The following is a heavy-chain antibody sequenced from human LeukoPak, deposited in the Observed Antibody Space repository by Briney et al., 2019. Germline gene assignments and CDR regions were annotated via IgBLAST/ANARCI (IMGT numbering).Heavy chain of an antibody. J-gene: IGHJ4*02. V-gene: IGHV5-51*01. CDR2: IYPGESDI. CDR1: GYSFTNYW. D-gene: IGHD2-15*01. CDR3: ARILGYCSGGSCYSDFDY. Sequence: GESLKISCKGSGYSFTNYWIVWVRQMPGKGLEWMGIIYPGESDIRYSPSFQGQVTISADKSISTAYLQWSSLKASDTAMYYCARILGYCSGGSCYSDFDYWGQGTLVTVSS.